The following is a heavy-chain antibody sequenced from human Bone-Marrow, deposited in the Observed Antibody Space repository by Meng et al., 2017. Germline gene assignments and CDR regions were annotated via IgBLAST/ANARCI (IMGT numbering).Heavy chain of an antibody. Sequence: VESGGGRVRPGGSLRLYWDASGFTFSSYSMNWVRQAPGKGLEWVSSISSSSSYIYYADSVKGRFTISRDNAKNSLYLQMNSLRAEDTAVYYCARSLGGWLFDYWGQGTLVTVSS. CDR1: GFTFSSYS. D-gene: IGHD6-19*01. CDR3: ARSLGGWLFDY. V-gene: IGHV3-21*01. J-gene: IGHJ4*02. CDR2: ISSSSSYI.